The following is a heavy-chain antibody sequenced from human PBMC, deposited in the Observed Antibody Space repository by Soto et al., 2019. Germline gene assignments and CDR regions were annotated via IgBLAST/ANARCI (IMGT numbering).Heavy chain of an antibody. CDR3: AREWRGRIAARRAGYFDY. CDR2: IYHSGST. J-gene: IGHJ4*02. V-gene: IGHV4-4*02. Sequence: QVQLQESGPGLVKPSGTLSLTCAVSGGSISSSNWWSWVRQPPGKGLEWIGEIYHSGSTNYNPSLKSRVTISVDKSKNQFSLKLSSVTAADTAVYYCAREWRGRIAARRAGYFDYWGQGTLVTVSS. CDR1: GGSISSSNW. D-gene: IGHD6-6*01.